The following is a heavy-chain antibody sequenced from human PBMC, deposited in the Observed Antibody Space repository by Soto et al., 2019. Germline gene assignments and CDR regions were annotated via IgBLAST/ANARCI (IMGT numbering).Heavy chain of an antibody. V-gene: IGHV4-39*01. CDR1: GGSISSSSYY. CDR2: IYYSGST. D-gene: IGHD1-26*01. CDR3: ASWELLLTSDY. J-gene: IGHJ4*02. Sequence: SETLSLTCTVSGGSISSSSYYWGWIRQPPGKGLEWIGSIYYSGSTYYNPSLKSRVTISVDTSKNQFSLKLSSVTAADTAVYYCASWELLLTSDYWGQGTLVTVSS.